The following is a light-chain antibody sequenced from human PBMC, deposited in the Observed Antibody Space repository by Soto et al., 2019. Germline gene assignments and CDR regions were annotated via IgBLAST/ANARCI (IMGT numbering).Light chain of an antibody. CDR2: EVS. V-gene: IGLV2-14*01. J-gene: IGLJ1*01. CDR1: SSDVGGYNY. CDR3: SSYSSISTHV. Sequence: QSVLTQPASVSRSPGQSSTISCTRTSSDVGGYNYISWFQQHPGKATKLMIYEVSDRTSGVSNRFSGSKSGNTASLTISGLQAEDEADYYCSSYSSISTHVFGTGSKVTVL.